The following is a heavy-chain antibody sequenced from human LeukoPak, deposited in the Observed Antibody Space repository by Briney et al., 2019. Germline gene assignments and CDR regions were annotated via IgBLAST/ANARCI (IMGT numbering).Heavy chain of an antibody. CDR2: IYYSGST. V-gene: IGHV4-39*01. CDR1: GGSISSSSYY. J-gene: IGHJ6*02. D-gene: IGHD4-17*01. CDR3: ARQGTVTTYYYYYYGMDV. Sequence: PSETLSLTCTVSGGSISSSSYYWGWIRQPPGKGLEWIGSIYYSGSTYYNPSLKSRVTISVDTSKNQFFLKLSSVTAADTAVYYCARQGTVTTYYYYYYGMDVWGQGTTVTVSS.